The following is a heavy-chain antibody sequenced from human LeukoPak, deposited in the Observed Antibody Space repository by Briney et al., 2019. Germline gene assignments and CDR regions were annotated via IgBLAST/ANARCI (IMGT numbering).Heavy chain of an antibody. D-gene: IGHD2-2*01. CDR3: ARVACSSTSCFYPTFDY. J-gene: IGHJ4*02. CDR1: DGSISSYF. V-gene: IGHV4-59*01. CDR2: TYYSGST. Sequence: SETLSLTCTVSDGSISSYFWSWIRQPPGKGLEWLGYTYYSGSTKYNPSLKSRVTISVDTSKNHFSLKLRSVTAADTAVYYCARVACSSTSCFYPTFDYWGQGTLVTVFS.